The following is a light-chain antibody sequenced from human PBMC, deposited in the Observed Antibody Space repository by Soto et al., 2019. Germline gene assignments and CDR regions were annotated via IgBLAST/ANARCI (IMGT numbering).Light chain of an antibody. V-gene: IGKV1-5*01. Sequence: DIQMTQSPSTLSASVGDRVTITCRASQSISSWLAWYQQKPGKAPKLLIYDASSLESGVPSRFSGSGSGTEFTLTISSLQPDDFATYYCQHRGTFGGGTKVEI. CDR2: DAS. CDR1: QSISSW. J-gene: IGKJ4*01. CDR3: QHRGT.